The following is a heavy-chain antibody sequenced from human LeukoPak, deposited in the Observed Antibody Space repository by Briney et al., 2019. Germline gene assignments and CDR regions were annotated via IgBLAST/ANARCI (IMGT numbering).Heavy chain of an antibody. CDR3: ASVYCSSTSCYEYFQH. D-gene: IGHD2-2*01. CDR1: GYTFTGYY. J-gene: IGHJ1*01. Sequence: ASVKVSCKASGYTFTGYYMHWVRQAPGQGLEWMGWTNPNSGGTNYAQKFQGRVTMTRDTSISTAYMELSRLRSDDTAVYYCASVYCSSTSCYEYFQHWGQGTLVTVSS. CDR2: TNPNSGGT. V-gene: IGHV1-2*02.